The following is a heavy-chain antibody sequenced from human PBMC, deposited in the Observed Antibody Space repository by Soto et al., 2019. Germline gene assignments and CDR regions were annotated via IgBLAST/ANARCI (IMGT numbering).Heavy chain of an antibody. Sequence: SGPTLMNPTQTLTLTCSLSGISLSTSGVGLGWIRQTPGKALEWLALIYWNDDEHYTPSLKSRLTITKDTSKNQAVLTMTNMDPVDTATYYCARGLATLPVFAFDVWGQGTVVTV. J-gene: IGHJ3*01. CDR3: ARGLATLPVFAFDV. V-gene: IGHV2-5*01. CDR1: GISLSTSGVG. CDR2: IYWNDDE. D-gene: IGHD6-6*01.